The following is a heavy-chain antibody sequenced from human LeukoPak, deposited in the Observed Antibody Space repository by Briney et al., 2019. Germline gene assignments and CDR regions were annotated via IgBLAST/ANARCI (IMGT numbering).Heavy chain of an antibody. CDR2: MHYIGSS. D-gene: IGHD3-22*01. CDR3: ARFYYYDSSGYYRKYNWFDP. V-gene: IGHV4-39*07. Sequence: SETLSLTCTVSGGSVSSHTYYWGWIRQPPGKGLEWIGSMHYIGSSYYNPSLKSRVTISVDTSKNQFSLKLSSVTAADTAVYYCARFYYYDSSGYYRKYNWFDPWGQGTLVTVSS. J-gene: IGHJ5*02. CDR1: GGSVSSHTYY.